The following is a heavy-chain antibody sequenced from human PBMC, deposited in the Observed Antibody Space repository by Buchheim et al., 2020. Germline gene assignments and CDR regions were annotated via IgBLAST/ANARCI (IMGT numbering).Heavy chain of an antibody. D-gene: IGHD3-10*01. CDR1: GFTFSTSS. J-gene: IGHJ4*02. V-gene: IGHV3-21*01. Sequence: EVQVVESGGGLVKPGGSLRLSCAASGFTFSTSSMCWVRQAPGKGLEWVSFITSSGSHIYYADSVTGRFTISRDNAKNSMHPQMSSLRVEDTAVYYCARVSDGTGTRPIDYWGQGTL. CDR3: ARVSDGTGTRPIDY. CDR2: ITSSGSHI.